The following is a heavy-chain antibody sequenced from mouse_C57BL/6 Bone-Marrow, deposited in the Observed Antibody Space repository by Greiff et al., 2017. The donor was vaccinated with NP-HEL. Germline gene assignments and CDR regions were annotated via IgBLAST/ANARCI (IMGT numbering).Heavy chain of an antibody. Sequence: QVQLQQSGAELARPGASVKMSCKASGYTFTSYTMHWVKQRPGQGLEWIGYINPSSGYTKYNQKFKDKATLTADKSSSTAYMQLSSLTSEDSAVYYCARWGLLLRSYAMDYWGQGTSVTVSS. V-gene: IGHV1-4*01. CDR1: GYTFTSYT. J-gene: IGHJ4*01. D-gene: IGHD1-1*01. CDR2: INPSSGYT. CDR3: ARWGLLLRSYAMDY.